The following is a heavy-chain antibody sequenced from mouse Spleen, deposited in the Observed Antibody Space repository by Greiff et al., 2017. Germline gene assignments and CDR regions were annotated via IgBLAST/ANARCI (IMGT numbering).Heavy chain of an antibody. V-gene: IGHV1-55*01. CDR1: GYTFTSYW. CDR3: AREITTVVATDY. J-gene: IGHJ2*01. Sequence: QVHVKQSGAELVKPGASVKMSCKASGYTFTSYWITWVKQRPGQGLEWIGDIYPGSGSTNYNEKFKSKATLTVDTSSSTAYMQLSSLTSEDSAVYYCAREITTVVATDYWGQGTTLTVSS. CDR2: IYPGSGST. D-gene: IGHD1-1*01.